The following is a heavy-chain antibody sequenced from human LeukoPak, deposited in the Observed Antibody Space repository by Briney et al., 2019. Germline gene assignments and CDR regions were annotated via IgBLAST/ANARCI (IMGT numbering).Heavy chain of an antibody. D-gene: IGHD2-21*01. CDR2: MNPNSGNT. CDR3: AGLAYCGGDCYSPPHY. V-gene: IGHV1-8*02. Sequence: ASVKVSCKASGYTFTGYYMHWVRQATGQGLEWMGWMNPNSGNTGYAQKFQGRVTMTRNTSISTAYMELSSLRSEDTAVYYCAGLAYCGGDCYSPPHYWGQGTLVTVSS. J-gene: IGHJ4*02. CDR1: GYTFTGYY.